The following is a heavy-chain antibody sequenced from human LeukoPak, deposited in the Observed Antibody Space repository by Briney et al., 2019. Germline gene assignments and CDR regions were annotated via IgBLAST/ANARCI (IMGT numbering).Heavy chain of an antibody. D-gene: IGHD3-3*01. V-gene: IGHV1-46*01. Sequence: GASVKVSCKASGYTFTSYYMHWVRQAPGQGLEWMGIINPSGGSTSYAQKFQGRVTMTRDMSTSTVYMELSSLRSEDTAVYYCARSDYDFYYMDVWGKGTTVTVSS. CDR1: GYTFTSYY. CDR2: INPSGGST. CDR3: ARSDYDFYYMDV. J-gene: IGHJ6*03.